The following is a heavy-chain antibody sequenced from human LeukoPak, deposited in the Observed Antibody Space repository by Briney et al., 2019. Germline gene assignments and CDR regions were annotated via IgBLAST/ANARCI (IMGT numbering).Heavy chain of an antibody. CDR3: ARNGYYSADY. Sequence: GSLRLSCAASGFTFSSYGMHWVRQLPGKGLEWIAEIHHSGRTNYNPSLKSRVTISVDKSRNQFSVMLTPVTAADTAVYYCARNGYYSADYWGQGTLVTVSS. J-gene: IGHJ4*02. CDR2: IHHSGRT. CDR1: GFTFSSYG. V-gene: IGHV4-4*02. D-gene: IGHD4-17*01.